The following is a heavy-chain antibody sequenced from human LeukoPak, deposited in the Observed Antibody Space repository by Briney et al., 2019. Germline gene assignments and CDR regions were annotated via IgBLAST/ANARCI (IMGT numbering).Heavy chain of an antibody. CDR1: DDSFSSHY. Sequence: SETLSLTCAVSDDSFSSHYWTWIRQPPGKGLEWIWYISYIGRTNYNPSLKSRVTISIDTSKNQFSLTLTSVTAADTAVYYCARDLVTVTKGFDIWGQGTMVSVSS. D-gene: IGHD4-17*01. CDR2: ISYIGRT. J-gene: IGHJ3*02. CDR3: ARDLVTVTKGFDI. V-gene: IGHV4-59*11.